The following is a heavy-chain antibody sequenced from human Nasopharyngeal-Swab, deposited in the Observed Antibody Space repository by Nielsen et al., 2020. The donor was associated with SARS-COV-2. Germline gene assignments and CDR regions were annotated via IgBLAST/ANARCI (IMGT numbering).Heavy chain of an antibody. D-gene: IGHD5-18*01. V-gene: IGHV3-9*01. CDR3: AKDFNVDTAMVTYYYGMDA. CDR1: GFTFDDYA. Sequence: SLKISCAASGFTFDDYAMHWVRQAPGKGLEWVPGISWNSGTTGYADSVKGRFTISRDNAKSSLYLQMNSLRAEDTALYYCAKDFNVDTAMVTYYYGMDAWGQGTTVTVSS. CDR2: ISWNSGTT. J-gene: IGHJ6*02.